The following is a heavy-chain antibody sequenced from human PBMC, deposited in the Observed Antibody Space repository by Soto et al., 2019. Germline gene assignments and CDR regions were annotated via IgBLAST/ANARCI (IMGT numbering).Heavy chain of an antibody. D-gene: IGHD6-19*01. CDR3: ARSAIAVNGLFDH. V-gene: IGHV4-39*02. CDR2: IYYTGYT. Sequence: SETLSLTCTVSGGFISTSSYYWGWVRQPPGKGLEWIGTIYYTGYTYYNPSLKSRVAMSVDMSKDLFSLNLTSVIAADTAIYYCARSAIAVNGLFDHWGLGTLVTVSS. CDR1: GGFISTSSYY. J-gene: IGHJ4*02.